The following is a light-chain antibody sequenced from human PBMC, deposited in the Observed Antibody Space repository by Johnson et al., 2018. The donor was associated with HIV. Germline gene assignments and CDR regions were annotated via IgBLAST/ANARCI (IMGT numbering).Light chain of an antibody. J-gene: IGLJ1*01. Sequence: QSALTQPPSVSAAPGQKVTIPCSGSSSNIGKNSVSWYQQLPGTAPKLLIYESNKRPSGIPDRFSGSKSGTSATLGITGLQTGDEADYYCGTWDTRLSVLYVCGTGTKVTVL. CDR1: SSNIGKNS. CDR2: ESN. V-gene: IGLV1-51*02. CDR3: GTWDTRLSVLYV.